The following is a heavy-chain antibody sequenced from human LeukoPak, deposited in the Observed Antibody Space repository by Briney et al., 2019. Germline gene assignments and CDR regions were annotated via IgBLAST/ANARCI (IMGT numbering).Heavy chain of an antibody. Sequence: PGGSLRLSCRASGFTFSSYSMHWVRQAPGKGLEWVGVISYDGANIYADSVKGRFTISRDNARNSLYLQMDSLRVEDTAVYYCARAPLEIVGIDYWGQGTLVTVSS. D-gene: IGHD1-26*01. CDR3: ARAPLEIVGIDY. J-gene: IGHJ4*02. CDR1: GFTFSSYS. V-gene: IGHV3-30-3*01. CDR2: ISYDGANI.